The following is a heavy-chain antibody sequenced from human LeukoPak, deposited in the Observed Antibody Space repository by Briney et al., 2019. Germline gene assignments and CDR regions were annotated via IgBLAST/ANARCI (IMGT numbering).Heavy chain of an antibody. D-gene: IGHD4-17*01. CDR2: IIPIFGTA. CDR1: GGTFSSYA. J-gene: IGHJ4*02. V-gene: IGHV1-69*13. Sequence: GASVKVSCKASGGTFSSYAISWVRQAPGQGLEWMGGIIPIFGTANYAQKFQGRVTITADESTSTAYMELSSLRSEDTAVYYCVRDRYGYGQFDYWGQGTLVTVSS. CDR3: VRDRYGYGQFDY.